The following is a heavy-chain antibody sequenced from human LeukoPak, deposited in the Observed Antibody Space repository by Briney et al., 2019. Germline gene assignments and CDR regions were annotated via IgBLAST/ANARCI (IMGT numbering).Heavy chain of an antibody. CDR3: ARLNMAPDAFDI. D-gene: IGHD4/OR15-4a*01. CDR1: GFTLSSSA. J-gene: IGHJ3*02. Sequence: PGGSLRLSCAASGFTLSSSAMNWVRQAPGKGLEWVSSINNVGSHIYYAGSVKGRFTISRDNAKNSLYLQMNSLRAEDTALYYCARLNMAPDAFDIWGQGTMVTVSS. CDR2: INNVGSHI. V-gene: IGHV3-21*04.